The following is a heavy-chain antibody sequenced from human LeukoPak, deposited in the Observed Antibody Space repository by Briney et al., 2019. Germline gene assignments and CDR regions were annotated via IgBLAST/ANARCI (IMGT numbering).Heavy chain of an antibody. CDR1: GGSSSIYY. D-gene: IGHD2-21*02. CDR2: IYYSGST. V-gene: IGHV4-31*11. CDR3: ARAAYCGGDCYSPPYYFDY. J-gene: IGHJ4*02. Sequence: SETLSLTCAVYGGSSSIYYWSWIRQHPGKGLEWIGYIYYSGSTYYNPSLKSRVTISVDTSKNQFSLKLSSVTAADTAVYYCARAAYCGGDCYSPPYYFDYWGQGTLVTVSS.